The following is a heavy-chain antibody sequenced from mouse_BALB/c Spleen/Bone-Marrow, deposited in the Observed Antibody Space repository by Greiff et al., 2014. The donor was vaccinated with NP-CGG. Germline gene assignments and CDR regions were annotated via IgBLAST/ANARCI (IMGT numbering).Heavy chain of an antibody. CDR1: GYSFTSYW. CDR2: IYPGNSDT. V-gene: IGHV1-5*01. J-gene: IGHJ4*01. CDR3: TNGYDYYAMDY. D-gene: IGHD2-2*01. Sequence: EVQLQQSGTVLARPGASVKMSCKASGYSFTSYWMHWVKQRPGQGLEWIGAIYPGNSDTSYNQKFKGKAKLTAVTSASTAYMELSSLTNEDSAVYNCTNGYDYYAMDYWGQGTSVTVSS.